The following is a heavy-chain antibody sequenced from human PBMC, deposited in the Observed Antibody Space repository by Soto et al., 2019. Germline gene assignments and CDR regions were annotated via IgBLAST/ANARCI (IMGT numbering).Heavy chain of an antibody. J-gene: IGHJ5*02. CDR1: GFTFSDYY. CDR2: ISSSGSTT. CDR3: ARVFRIAVAGTSWFDP. D-gene: IGHD6-19*01. Sequence: GGSLRLSCAASGFTFSDYYMSWIRQAPGKGLEWVSYISSSGSTTYYADSVKGRFTISRDNAKNSLYLQMNSLRAEDTAVYYCARVFRIAVAGTSWFDPWGQGTLVTVSS. V-gene: IGHV3-11*01.